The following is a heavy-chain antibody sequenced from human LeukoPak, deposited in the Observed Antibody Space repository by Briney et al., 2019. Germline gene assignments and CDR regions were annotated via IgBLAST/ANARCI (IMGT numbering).Heavy chain of an antibody. CDR2: IWYDGSNK. CDR3: VRVVTVSNTDPAFDI. Sequence: GGSLRLSCAASGFSFSNYGMHWVRQAPGKGLEWVAVIWYDGSNKHYADSVKGRFTISRDNSKGTLYLQMNSLRAEDTAVYYCVRVVTVSNTDPAFDIWGQGTMVTVSS. D-gene: IGHD2-21*02. J-gene: IGHJ3*02. V-gene: IGHV3-33*01. CDR1: GFSFSNYG.